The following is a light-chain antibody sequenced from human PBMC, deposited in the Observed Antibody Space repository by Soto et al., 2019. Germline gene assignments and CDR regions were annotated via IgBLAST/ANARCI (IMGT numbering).Light chain of an antibody. CDR2: AAS. V-gene: IGKV1-39*01. J-gene: IGKJ1*01. CDR1: QSLRSY. CDR3: QKSYSTPPWT. Sequence: DIQMTQSPSSLSASVGDRVTITCRASQSLRSYLNWYQQKPGNAPKLLIYAASSLQSGVPSRFSGSGSGTDFTLTISSLQPEDFATYYCQKSYSTPPWTFGQGTKVEIK.